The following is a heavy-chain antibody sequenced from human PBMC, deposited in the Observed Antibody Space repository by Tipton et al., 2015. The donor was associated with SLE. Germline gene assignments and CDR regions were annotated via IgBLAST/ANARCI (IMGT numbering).Heavy chain of an antibody. D-gene: IGHD7-27*01. CDR1: GGSISSGGYS. V-gene: IGHV4-30-2*01. J-gene: IGHJ3*02. CDR3: ARVTDWGGGALDI. CDR2: IYHSGST. Sequence: TLSLTCAVSGGSISSGGYSWSWIRQPPGKGLEWIGYIYHSGSTYYNPSLKSRVTISVDTSKNQFSLKLSSVTAADTAVYYCARVTDWGGGALDIWGQRTMVTLSS.